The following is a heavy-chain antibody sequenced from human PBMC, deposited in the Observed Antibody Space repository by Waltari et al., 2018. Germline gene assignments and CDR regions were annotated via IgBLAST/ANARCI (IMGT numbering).Heavy chain of an antibody. CDR3: ASHRPGGYGMDV. V-gene: IGHV3-74*01. J-gene: IGHJ6*02. Sequence: VQLVESGGGLVQPGGSLRLSCEAAGFTFSTYWMCWVRQVQGKGLVWVSTITSDGSRTRYADSVKGRFTISRDNAKNTLYLQTNSLRAEDTAVYYCASHRPGGYGMDVWGHGTTVTVSS. CDR1: GFTFSTYW. CDR2: ITSDGSRT. D-gene: IGHD2-15*01.